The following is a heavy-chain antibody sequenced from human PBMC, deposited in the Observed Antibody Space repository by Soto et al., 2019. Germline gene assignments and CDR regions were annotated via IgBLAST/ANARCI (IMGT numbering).Heavy chain of an antibody. Sequence: SETLSLTCVVSGYYISSGYYEGCIRQPPGKGLEWIGSIYHSGITYYNPSLKSRVTISVDTSKNQFSLKLSSVTAADTAVYYCASGEAMVPFDYWGQGTLVTVSS. CDR2: IYHSGIT. J-gene: IGHJ4*02. CDR1: GYYISSGYY. CDR3: ASGEAMVPFDY. D-gene: IGHD5-18*01. V-gene: IGHV4-38-2*01.